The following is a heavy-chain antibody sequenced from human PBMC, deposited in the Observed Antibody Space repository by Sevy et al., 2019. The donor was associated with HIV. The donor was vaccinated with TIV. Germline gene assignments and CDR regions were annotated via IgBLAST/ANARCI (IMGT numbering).Heavy chain of an antibody. CDR3: AKEGYTSWYYFDY. CDR2: ISYDGSNK. J-gene: IGHJ4*02. D-gene: IGHD6-13*01. CDR1: GFTFSSYG. V-gene: IGHV3-30*18. Sequence: GGSLRLSCAASGFTFSSYGMHWVRQAPGKGLEWVAVISYDGSNKYYAHSVKGRFTISRDNSKNTVHLLMNSLRAEDTAVFYCAKEGYTSWYYFDYWGQGTLVTVSS.